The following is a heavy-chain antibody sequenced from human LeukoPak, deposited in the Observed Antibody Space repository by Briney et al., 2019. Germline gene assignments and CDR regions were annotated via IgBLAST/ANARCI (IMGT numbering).Heavy chain of an antibody. J-gene: IGHJ5*02. CDR1: GGSISSSSYY. CDR3: ASVMYSSSWFPPFDP. CDR2: IYYSGST. Sequence: PSETLSLTCTVSGGSISSSSYYWGWIRQPPGKGLEWIGSIYYSGSTYYNPSLKSRVTISVDTSKNQFSLKLSSVAVADTAVYYCASVMYSSSWFPPFDPWGQGTLVTVSS. V-gene: IGHV4-39*01. D-gene: IGHD6-13*01.